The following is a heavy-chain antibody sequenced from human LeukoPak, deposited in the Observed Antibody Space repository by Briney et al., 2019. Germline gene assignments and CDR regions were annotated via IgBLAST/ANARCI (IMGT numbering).Heavy chain of an antibody. CDR1: GGSISSSTFY. V-gene: IGHV4-39*07. Sequence: SETLSLTCTVSGGSISSSTFYWGWIRQSPGKGLEWIGSIYYSGSTYYNTSLKSRVIISVDTSKNQFSLKLTSVTAADTALYYCARVEVAGSLFHYWGQGTLVTVSS. CDR2: IYYSGST. CDR3: ARVEVAGSLFHY. J-gene: IGHJ4*02. D-gene: IGHD6-19*01.